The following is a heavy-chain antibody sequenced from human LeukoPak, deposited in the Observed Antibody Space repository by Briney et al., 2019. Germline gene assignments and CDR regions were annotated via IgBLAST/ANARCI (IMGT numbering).Heavy chain of an antibody. CDR1: GGSISSSNW. CDR2: IYHSGST. Sequence: SETLSLTCAVSGGSISSSNWWSWVRQPPGKGLEWIGEIYHSGSTNYNPSLKSRVTISVDKSKNQFSLKLSSVTAADTAVYYCARAGQDLYYYDSSAYYFDYWDQGTLVTVSS. D-gene: IGHD3-22*01. V-gene: IGHV4-4*02. CDR3: ARAGQDLYYYDSSAYYFDY. J-gene: IGHJ4*02.